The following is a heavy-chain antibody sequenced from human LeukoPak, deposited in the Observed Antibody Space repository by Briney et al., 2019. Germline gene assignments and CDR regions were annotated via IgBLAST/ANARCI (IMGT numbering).Heavy chain of an antibody. CDR1: GYTFTGYY. J-gene: IGHJ4*02. CDR3: ARDLARLWFGGAGGY. V-gene: IGHV1-2*02. CDR2: INPNSGDG. Sequence: ASVKVSCKASGYTFTGYYMHWVRQAPGQGLEWMGWINPNSGDGNYAQNFLGRVTMTRDTSISTAYMELSRLRSDDTAVYYCARDLARLWFGGAGGYWGQGTLVTVSS. D-gene: IGHD3-10*01.